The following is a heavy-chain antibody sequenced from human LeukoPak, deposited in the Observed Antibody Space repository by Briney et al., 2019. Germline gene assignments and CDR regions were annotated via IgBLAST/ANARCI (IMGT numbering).Heavy chain of an antibody. Sequence: SETLSLTCAVSGGSISSSNWWSWVRQPPGKGLEWIGEIYHSGSTNYNPSLKSRVTISVDKSKSQFSLKLSSVTAADTAVYYCAGDQAMRALDVWGQGTTVTVSS. CDR1: GGSISSSNW. CDR2: IYHSGST. V-gene: IGHV4-4*02. D-gene: IGHD2-2*01. CDR3: AGDQAMRALDV. J-gene: IGHJ6*02.